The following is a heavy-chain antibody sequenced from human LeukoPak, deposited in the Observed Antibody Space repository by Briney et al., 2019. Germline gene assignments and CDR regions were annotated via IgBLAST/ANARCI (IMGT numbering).Heavy chain of an antibody. J-gene: IGHJ4*02. Sequence: WGSLRLSCAASGFAFSSQAMGWVRQAPGKGLEWVSVISDSGSITYYADSVKGRFTISRDNSKNTLFLQMNSLRAEDTAVYYCAKDARRTSGWYFFDYWGQGSLVTASS. CDR3: AKDARRTSGWYFFDY. CDR1: GFAFSSQA. V-gene: IGHV3-23*01. CDR2: ISDSGSIT. D-gene: IGHD6-19*01.